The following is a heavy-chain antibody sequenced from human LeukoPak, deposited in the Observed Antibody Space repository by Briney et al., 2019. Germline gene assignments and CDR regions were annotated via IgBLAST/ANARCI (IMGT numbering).Heavy chain of an antibody. CDR1: GYSFATYW. CDR3: ARPPSRGYSSSFEY. CDR2: IYPDESNI. J-gene: IGHJ4*02. V-gene: IGHV5-51*01. D-gene: IGHD2-2*03. Sequence: GESLQISCKGSGYSFATYWIAWVRQMPGKGLEWMGIIYPDESNIRYSPSFQGQVTISADKSISTAYLQWSSLKASDTAIYYCARPPSRGYSSSFEYWGRGTLVTVSS.